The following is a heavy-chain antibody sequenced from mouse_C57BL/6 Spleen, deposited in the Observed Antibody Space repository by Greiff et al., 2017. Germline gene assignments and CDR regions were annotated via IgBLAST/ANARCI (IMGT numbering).Heavy chain of an antibody. Sequence: EVQLQQSGPELVKPGASVKIPCKASGYTFTDYNMDWVKQSHGKSLEWIGDINPNNGGTIYNQKFKGKATLTVDKSSSTAYMALRSLTSEDTAVYYCARKYYGNYDYFDDWGQGTTLTVSS. D-gene: IGHD2-1*01. V-gene: IGHV1-18*01. CDR1: GYTFTDYN. CDR2: INPNNGGT. CDR3: ARKYYGNYDYFDD. J-gene: IGHJ2*01.